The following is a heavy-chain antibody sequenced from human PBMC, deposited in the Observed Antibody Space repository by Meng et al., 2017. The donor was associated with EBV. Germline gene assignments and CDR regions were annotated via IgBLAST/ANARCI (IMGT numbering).Heavy chain of an antibody. CDR3: VRGYGGSYLGGDH. V-gene: IGHV3-74*01. CDR1: EFTFSTYW. D-gene: IGHD1-26*01. Sequence: VPIVESGGGLFQPGGSLRLSFAASEFTFSTYWMHWVRQGPGKRLVWVSRINSDGSSTSYADSVKGRFSISRDNAKNTLYLQMNSLTVDDTAIYYCVRGYGGSYLGGDHWGQGTLVTVSS. CDR2: INSDGSST. J-gene: IGHJ5*02.